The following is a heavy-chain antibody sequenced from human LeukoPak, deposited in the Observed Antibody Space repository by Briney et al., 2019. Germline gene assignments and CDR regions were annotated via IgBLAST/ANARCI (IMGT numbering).Heavy chain of an antibody. D-gene: IGHD2-2*01. CDR2: IYYSGST. V-gene: IGHV4-31*03. CDR3: ARDQQYCSSTSCYSNFDY. Sequence: SETLSLTCTVSGGSISSGGYYWSWIRQHPGKGLEWIGYIYYSGSTYYNPSLKSRVTISVDTSKNQFSLKLSSVTAADTAVCYCARDQQYCSSTSCYSNFDYWGQGTLVTVSS. CDR1: GGSISSGGYY. J-gene: IGHJ4*02.